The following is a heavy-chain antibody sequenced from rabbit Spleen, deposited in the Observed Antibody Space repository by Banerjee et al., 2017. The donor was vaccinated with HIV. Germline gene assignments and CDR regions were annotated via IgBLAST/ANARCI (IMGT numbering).Heavy chain of an antibody. CDR2: IDSGSRDFT. J-gene: IGHJ4*01. D-gene: IGHD6-1*01. CDR1: GFSFSSSYY. V-gene: IGHV1S45*01. Sequence: QEQLVESGGGLVQPEGSLTLTCTASGFSFSSSYYMCWVRQAPGKGLEWIACIDSGSRDFTYYASWAKGRLTISKTSSTTVTLQMTSLTVADTATYFCVRDQAGDADFGPYYLNLWGQGTLVTVS. CDR3: VRDQAGDADFGPYYLNL.